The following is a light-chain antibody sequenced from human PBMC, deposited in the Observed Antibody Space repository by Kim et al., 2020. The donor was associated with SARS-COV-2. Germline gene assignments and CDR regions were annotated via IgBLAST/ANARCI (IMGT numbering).Light chain of an antibody. CDR3: NSRDISGNHLV. J-gene: IGLJ3*02. Sequence: SSELTQDPAVSVALGQTVRIACQGDSLRTYYINWYQQQSGQAPVLVIHGENNRPSGIPDRVSGSRSGNTASLTITGAQAEDEADYYCNSRDISGNHLVFGGGTKLTVL. V-gene: IGLV3-19*01. CDR1: SLRTYY. CDR2: GEN.